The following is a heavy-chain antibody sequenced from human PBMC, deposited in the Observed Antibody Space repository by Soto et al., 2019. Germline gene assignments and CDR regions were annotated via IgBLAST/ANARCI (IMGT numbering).Heavy chain of an antibody. D-gene: IGHD1-26*01. CDR1: GFTFSDYY. CDR3: ARDKKVSGSDLSDWYFDL. Sequence: QVQLVESGGGLVKPGGSLRLSCAASGFTFSDYYMSWIRQAPGKGLEWVSYISSSSSYTNYADSVKGRFTISRDNAKNSLYLQMNSLRAEDTAVYYCARDKKVSGSDLSDWYFDLWGRGTLVTVSS. CDR2: ISSSSSYT. J-gene: IGHJ2*01. V-gene: IGHV3-11*06.